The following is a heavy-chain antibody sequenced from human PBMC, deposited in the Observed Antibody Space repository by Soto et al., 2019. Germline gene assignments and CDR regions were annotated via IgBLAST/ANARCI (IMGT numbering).Heavy chain of an antibody. CDR1: GFSLSTSGMR. Sequence: GPGPTLVNPTQTLTLTCTFSGFSLSTSGMRVSWIRQPPGKALEWLARIDWDDDKLYSTSLKTRLTISKDTSKNQVVLTMTNMDPVDTATYYCARSIVAAGNRWFDPWGQGTLVTVSS. CDR2: IDWDDDK. CDR3: ARSIVAAGNRWFDP. J-gene: IGHJ5*02. D-gene: IGHD6-13*01. V-gene: IGHV2-70*04.